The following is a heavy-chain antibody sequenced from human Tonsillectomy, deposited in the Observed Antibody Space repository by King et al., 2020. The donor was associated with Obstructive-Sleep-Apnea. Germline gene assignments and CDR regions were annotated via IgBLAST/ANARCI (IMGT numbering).Heavy chain of an antibody. D-gene: IGHD3-10*01. V-gene: IGHV3-30-3*01. Sequence: VQLVESGGGVVQPGRSLRLSCAASGFTFSSYAMHWVRQAPGKGLEWVAVTSYDGSNKYYADSVKGRFTISRDNSKNTLYLQMNSLRAEDTAVYYCARGYYYGSGRTDYWGQGTLVTVSS. CDR2: TSYDGSNK. CDR1: GFTFSSYA. J-gene: IGHJ4*02. CDR3: ARGYYYGSGRTDY.